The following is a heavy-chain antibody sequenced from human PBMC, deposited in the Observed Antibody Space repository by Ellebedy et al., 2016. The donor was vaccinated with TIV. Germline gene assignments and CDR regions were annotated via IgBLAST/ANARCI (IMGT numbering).Heavy chain of an antibody. CDR3: ARDWDYGGNDY. D-gene: IGHD4-23*01. J-gene: IGHJ4*02. CDR1: GYSFTGYF. Sequence: AASVKVSCKASGYSFTGYFIHWVRQAPGQGLEWMGIINPSGGSTTYAQKFQGRVTMTRDTSTRTVYRELNSLRYEDTAVYYCARDWDYGGNDYWGQGTLVTVSS. CDR2: INPSGGST. V-gene: IGHV1-46*01.